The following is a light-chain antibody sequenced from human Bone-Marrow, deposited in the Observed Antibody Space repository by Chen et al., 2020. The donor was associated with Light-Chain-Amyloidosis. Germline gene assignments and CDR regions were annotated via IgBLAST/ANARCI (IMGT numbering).Light chain of an antibody. V-gene: IGLV2-14*01. J-gene: IGLJ1*01. CDR1: SSDVGGDNH. CDR3: SSYTITNTLV. Sequence: QSALTQPASVSGSPGQSITISCTGTSSDVGGDNHVSWYPQHPDKAPKLMIYEVTNRPSWVPDRFSGSKSDNKASLTISGIQTEDEADYFCSSYTITNTLVFGSGTRVTVL. CDR2: EVT.